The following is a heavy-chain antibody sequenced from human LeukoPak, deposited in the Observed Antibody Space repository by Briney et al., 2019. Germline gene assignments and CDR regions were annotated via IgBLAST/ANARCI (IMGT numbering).Heavy chain of an antibody. CDR2: ISSSSSYI. Sequence: GGSLRLSCAASGFTFSSYSMNWVRQAPGKGLEWVSSISSSSSYIYYADSVKGRFTISRDNAKNSLYLQMNSPRAEDTAVYYCARSKRRIVVTADYWGQGTLVTVSS. CDR3: ARSKRRIVVTADY. V-gene: IGHV3-21*01. CDR1: GFTFSSYS. D-gene: IGHD2-21*01. J-gene: IGHJ4*02.